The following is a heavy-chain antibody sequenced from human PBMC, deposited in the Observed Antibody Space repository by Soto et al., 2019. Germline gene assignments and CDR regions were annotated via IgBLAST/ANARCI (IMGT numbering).Heavy chain of an antibody. V-gene: IGHV1-46*01. CDR2: INPSGGIT. CDR3: ANRLSSSDYYSP. CDR1: GYTFTSYY. D-gene: IGHD3-22*01. J-gene: IGHJ4*02. Sequence: ASVKVSCKASGYTFTSYYIHWVRQAPGQGLEWMGRINPSGGITIYAQKFQGRVTMTRDTSTSTVYMELSSLRSEDTAVYYCANRLSSSDYYSPWGKGTLVTVS.